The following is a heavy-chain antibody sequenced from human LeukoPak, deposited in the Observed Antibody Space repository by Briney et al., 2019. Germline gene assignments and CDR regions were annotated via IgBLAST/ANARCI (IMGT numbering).Heavy chain of an antibody. D-gene: IGHD3-9*01. CDR3: ARDREYYDISHHHAFDN. V-gene: IGHV3-7*01. Sequence: PGGSLRLSCAASGFTFSSYWMSWVRQAPGKGLEWVANIKQDGSEKYYVDSVKGRFTISRDNAKNSLYLQMNSLRAEDTAVYYCARDREYYDISHHHAFDNWGQGTMVTVSS. J-gene: IGHJ3*02. CDR2: IKQDGSEK. CDR1: GFTFSSYW.